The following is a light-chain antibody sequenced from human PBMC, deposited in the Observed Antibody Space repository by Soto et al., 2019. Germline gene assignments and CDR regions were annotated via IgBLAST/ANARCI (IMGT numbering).Light chain of an antibody. CDR3: QHYGSSPIT. J-gene: IGKJ5*01. V-gene: IGKV3-20*01. CDR2: GAS. CDR1: QSVSSSF. Sequence: EIVLTQSPGTLSLSPGERATLSCRASQSVSSSFLAWYQQKPGQAPRLLIYGASSRATGIPDRFSGSGSGTDFTLTISRLEPEDFAMYYCQHYGSSPITFGQGTRLEVK.